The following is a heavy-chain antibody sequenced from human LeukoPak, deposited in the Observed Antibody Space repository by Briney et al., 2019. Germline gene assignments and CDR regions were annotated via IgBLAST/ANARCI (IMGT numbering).Heavy chain of an antibody. CDR1: GFTFDDYG. V-gene: IGHV3-20*04. D-gene: IGHD3-22*01. CDR2: INWNGGST. CDR3: ARERTYCYDSNPDYFDY. J-gene: IGHJ4*02. Sequence: PGGSLRLSCAASGFTFDDYGMSWVRQAPGKGLEWVSGINWNGGSTGYADSVKGRFTISRDNAKNSLYLQMNSLRAGDTALYYCARERTYCYDSNPDYFDYWGQGTLVTVSS.